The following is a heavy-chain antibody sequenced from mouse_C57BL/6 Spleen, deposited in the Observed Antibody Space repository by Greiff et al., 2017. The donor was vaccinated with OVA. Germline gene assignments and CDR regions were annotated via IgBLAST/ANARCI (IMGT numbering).Heavy chain of an antibody. V-gene: IGHV14-2*01. Sequence: VQLQQSGAELVKPGASVKLSCTASGFNIKDYYMHWVKQRTEQGLEWIGRIDPEDGETKYAPKFQGKATITADTSSNTAYLQLSSLTSEDTAVYYCARGGIELIYDGYFYAMDYWGQGTSVTVSS. CDR1: GFNIKDYY. CDR3: ARGGIELIYDGYFYAMDY. J-gene: IGHJ4*01. D-gene: IGHD2-3*01. CDR2: IDPEDGET.